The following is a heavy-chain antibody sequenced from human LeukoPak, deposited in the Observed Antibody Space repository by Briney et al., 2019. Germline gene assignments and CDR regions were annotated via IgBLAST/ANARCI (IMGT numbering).Heavy chain of an antibody. CDR1: GFTVSSNY. CDR2: MYSGGST. CDR3: AREQVVVGRGYYGMDV. J-gene: IGHJ6*02. D-gene: IGHD2-2*01. Sequence: GGSLRLSCAASGFTVSSNYMDWVRQAPGKGLEWVSVMYSGGSTFYGDSVKGRFTISRDNSMNTLYLQMNSLRVDDTAVYYCAREQVVVGRGYYGMDVWGQGTTVTVSS. V-gene: IGHV3-66*01.